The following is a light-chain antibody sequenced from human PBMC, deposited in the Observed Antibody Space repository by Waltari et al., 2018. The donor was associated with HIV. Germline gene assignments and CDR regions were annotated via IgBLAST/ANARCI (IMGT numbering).Light chain of an antibody. J-gene: IGLJ2*01. CDR2: DVN. V-gene: IGLV2-11*01. Sequence: QSALTQPRSVSGSPGQSVTISCTGTSSDVGGYNYVSWYQQHPGKAPKLMIYDVNKRPSGVPDRVSGSKSGNTASLTISELQAEYEADYYCCSYAGSYMVVFGGGTKLTVL. CDR3: CSYAGSYMVV. CDR1: SSDVGGYNY.